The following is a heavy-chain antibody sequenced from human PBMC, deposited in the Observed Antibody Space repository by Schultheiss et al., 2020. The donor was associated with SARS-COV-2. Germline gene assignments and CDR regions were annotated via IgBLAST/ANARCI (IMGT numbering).Heavy chain of an antibody. CDR3: ARVRGRESWFDP. J-gene: IGHJ5*02. D-gene: IGHD3-10*01. CDR2: IYHSGST. CDR1: GGAISSGGYY. Sequence: SETLSLTCTVSGGAISSGGYYWSWIRQPPGKGLEWIGYIYHSGSTYYNPSLKSRVTISVDRSKNQFSLKLSSVTAADTAVYYCARVRGRESWFDPWGQGTLVTVSS. V-gene: IGHV4-30-2*01.